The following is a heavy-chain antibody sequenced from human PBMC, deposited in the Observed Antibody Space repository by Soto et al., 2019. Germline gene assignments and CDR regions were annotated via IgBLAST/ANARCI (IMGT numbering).Heavy chain of an antibody. J-gene: IGHJ4*02. V-gene: IGHV4-4*07. CDR3: AREGSYSAYNFAHGIQLWSFDF. Sequence: SLTCTVSGGSITTFYWSWVRQPAGKGLEWIGRIFSSGSTSFNPSLESRVAMSVDTSKNHFSLNLSSVTAADMAVYYCAREGSYSAYNFAHGIQLWSFDFWGQGALVTVSS. CDR1: GGSITTFY. D-gene: IGHD5-12*01. CDR2: IFSSGST.